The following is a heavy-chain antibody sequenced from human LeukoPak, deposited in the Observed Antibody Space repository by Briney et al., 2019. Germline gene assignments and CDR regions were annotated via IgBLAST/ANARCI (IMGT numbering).Heavy chain of an antibody. D-gene: IGHD3-22*01. Sequence: SETLSLTCTVSGGSISSSSHYWGWIRQPPGKGLEWIGSIYYSGSTYYNPSLKSRVTISVDTSKNQFSLKLSSVTAADTAVYYCARHVVVVPVAFDIWGQGTMVTVSS. CDR1: GGSISSSSHY. CDR2: IYYSGST. CDR3: ARHVVVVPVAFDI. J-gene: IGHJ3*02. V-gene: IGHV4-39*01.